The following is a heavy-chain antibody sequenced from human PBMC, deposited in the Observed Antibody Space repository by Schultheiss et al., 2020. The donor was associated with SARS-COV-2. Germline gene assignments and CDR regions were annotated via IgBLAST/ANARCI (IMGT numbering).Heavy chain of an antibody. CDR1: GGSISSGGYS. CDR3: ARENKRYYEPRGYFDY. D-gene: IGHD3-22*01. V-gene: IGHV4-31*03. Sequence: SQTLSLTCTVSGGSISSGGYSWSWIRQPPGKGLEWIGSIYYSGSTYYNPSLKSRVTISVDTSKNQFSLKLSSVTAADTAVYYCARENKRYYEPRGYFDYWGQGTLVTVSS. J-gene: IGHJ4*02. CDR2: IYYSGST.